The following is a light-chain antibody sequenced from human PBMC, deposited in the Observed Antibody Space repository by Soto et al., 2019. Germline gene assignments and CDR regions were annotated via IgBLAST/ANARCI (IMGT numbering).Light chain of an antibody. CDR1: QTVNSDY. CDR3: HQFGYSPRT. Sequence: EIVLTQSPGTLSLSPGETATLSCRASQTVNSDYLAWCQQRPGQAPRLLIFATSRRATDIPDRFSGSGSGTDFTLAIRRLEPEDVAVYYCHQFGYSPRTFGQGTKVDIK. J-gene: IGKJ1*01. V-gene: IGKV3-20*01. CDR2: ATS.